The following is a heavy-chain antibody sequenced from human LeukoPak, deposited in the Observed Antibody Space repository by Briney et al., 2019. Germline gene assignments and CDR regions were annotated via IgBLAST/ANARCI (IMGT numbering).Heavy chain of an antibody. CDR1: GITFSSYS. J-gene: IGHJ6*03. Sequence: PGGSLRLSCAASGITFSSYSMNWVRQVPGKGLEWVSYISSSSSTIYYADSVKGRFTISRDNAKNSLYLQMNSLRAEDTAVYYCARGRKVRGDYYYYMDVWGKGTTVTVSS. CDR2: ISSSSSTI. CDR3: ARGRKVRGDYYYYMDV. V-gene: IGHV3-48*01. D-gene: IGHD3-10*01.